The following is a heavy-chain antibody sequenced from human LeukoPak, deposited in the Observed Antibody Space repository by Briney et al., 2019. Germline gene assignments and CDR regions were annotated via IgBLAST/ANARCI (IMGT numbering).Heavy chain of an antibody. Sequence: CDRQIHRKGLGWDSAISWNSGNIAYADFVGGRLTTSREHGTNSLFLQMNSLRDEETSVYYCANDAYGGATFFYYQGVWGKGTTVTVSS. CDR3: ANDAYGGATFFYYQGV. J-gene: IGHJ6*03. D-gene: IGHD2/OR15-2a*01. CDR2: ISWNSGNI. V-gene: IGHV3-9*01.